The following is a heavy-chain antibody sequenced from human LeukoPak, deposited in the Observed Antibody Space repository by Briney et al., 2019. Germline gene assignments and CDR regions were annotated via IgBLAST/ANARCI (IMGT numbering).Heavy chain of an antibody. Sequence: ASVKVSCKASGYTFTSYGISWVRQAPGQGLEWMGWISAYNGNTNYAQKLQGRVTMTTDTSTSTAYMELRSLRSDGTAVYYCARSFHCTNGVCYYFDYWGQGTLVTVSS. V-gene: IGHV1-18*01. J-gene: IGHJ4*02. CDR2: ISAYNGNT. CDR1: GYTFTSYG. D-gene: IGHD2-8*01. CDR3: ARSFHCTNGVCYYFDY.